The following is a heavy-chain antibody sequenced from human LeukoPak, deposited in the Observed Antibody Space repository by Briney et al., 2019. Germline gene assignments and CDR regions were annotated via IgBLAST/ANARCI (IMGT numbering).Heavy chain of an antibody. CDR2: IYYSGNT. D-gene: IGHD2-2*01. CDR1: GGSISGTNW. J-gene: IGHJ4*02. V-gene: IGHV4-59*01. CDR3: ARVAGYCAGTTCYAFYFGS. Sequence: SETLSLTCGVSGGSISGTNWWSWIRQPPGQGLEWIGHIYYSGNTDNNPSLKSRVSMSIDTSKSQLSLNLRSVTAADTAVYYCARVAGYCAGTTCYAFYFGSWGQGTLVTVSS.